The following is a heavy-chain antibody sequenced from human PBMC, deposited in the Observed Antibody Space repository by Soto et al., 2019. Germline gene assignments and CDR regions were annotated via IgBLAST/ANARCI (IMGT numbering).Heavy chain of an antibody. J-gene: IGHJ5*02. CDR1: GGSIGSYD. CDR2: MYSSGAT. V-gene: IGHV4-59*01. D-gene: IGHD3-22*01. CDR3: ARDHSSGWVNWFDP. Sequence: SETLCLTCTVSGGSIGSYDWSWIRQAPGKKLEWIGYMYSSGATNYNPSLKSRVTMSRDTSKNQFSLKLSSVTTADTAVYYCARDHSSGWVNWFDPWGQGTLVTVSS.